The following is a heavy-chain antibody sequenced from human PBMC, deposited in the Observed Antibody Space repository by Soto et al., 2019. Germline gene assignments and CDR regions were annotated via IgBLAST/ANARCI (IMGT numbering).Heavy chain of an antibody. CDR1: GYTFTSYG. Sequence: QVQLVQSGAEVKKPGASVKVSCKASGYTFTSYGISWVRQAPGQGLEWMGWISAYNGNTNYAQKLQGRVTMTTDTSTSTGYMELRSLRSDDTAVYYCASETDIDSSGYCVDYWCEGTLVPVSS. CDR2: ISAYNGNT. CDR3: ASETDIDSSGYCVDY. V-gene: IGHV1-18*01. J-gene: IGHJ4*02. D-gene: IGHD3-22*01.